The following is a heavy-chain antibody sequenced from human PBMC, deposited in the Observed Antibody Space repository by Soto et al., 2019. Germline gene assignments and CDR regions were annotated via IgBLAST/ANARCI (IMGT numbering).Heavy chain of an antibody. CDR3: AKSVVSGWSKSDY. D-gene: IGHD6-19*01. Sequence: EVQLLESGGGLVQPGGSLRLSCAASGFTFSSNAMSWVRQTPGKGLEWVSAITSTGGSTYYADSVKGRFTISRDNSKNTLFLQMNSLRAEDTAIYYCAKSVVSGWSKSDYWGQGTLVTVSS. J-gene: IGHJ4*02. CDR1: GFTFSSNA. V-gene: IGHV3-23*01. CDR2: ITSTGGST.